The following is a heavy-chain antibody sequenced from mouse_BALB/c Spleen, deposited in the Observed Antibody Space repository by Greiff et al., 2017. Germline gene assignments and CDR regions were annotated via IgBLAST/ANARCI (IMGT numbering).Heavy chain of an antibody. V-gene: IGHV1S29*02. CDR2: IYPYNGGT. J-gene: IGHJ3*01. D-gene: IGHD2-10*02. CDR1: GYTFTDYN. Sequence: EVQLQQSGPELVKPGASVKISCKASGYTFTDYNMHWVKQSHGKSLEWIGYIYPYNGGTGYNQKFKSKATLTVDNSSSTAYMELRSLTSEDSAVYYCARSEYGTSWFAYWGQGTLVTVSA. CDR3: ARSEYGTSWFAY.